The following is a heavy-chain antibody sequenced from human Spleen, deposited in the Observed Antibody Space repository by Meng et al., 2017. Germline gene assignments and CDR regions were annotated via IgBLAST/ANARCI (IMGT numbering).Heavy chain of an antibody. CDR2: INHSGST. CDR1: GGSISGYY. Sequence: QVQLQESGPGLVKPSETLSLTCTVSGGSISGYYWSWIRQPPGKGLEWIGEINHSGSTNYNPSLKSRVTISVDTSKNQFSLKLSSVTAADTAVYYCATLGLGWSGFDFWGQGTLVTVSS. J-gene: IGHJ4*02. V-gene: IGHV4-34*10. CDR3: ATLGLGWSGFDF. D-gene: IGHD6-19*01.